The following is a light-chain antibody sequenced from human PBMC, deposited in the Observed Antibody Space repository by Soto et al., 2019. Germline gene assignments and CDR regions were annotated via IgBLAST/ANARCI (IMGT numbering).Light chain of an antibody. J-gene: IGKJ1*01. Sequence: DIQMTQSPSSLSASIGDRVTITCRASQTIDSYLSWYQHKPGKAPKLLIYAASTLQSGVPSRFSGSGSGTDFTLTISGLQSEDSATYYCQQSYSTPRTFGLGTRVGIK. CDR2: AAS. CDR1: QTIDSY. CDR3: QQSYSTPRT. V-gene: IGKV1-39*01.